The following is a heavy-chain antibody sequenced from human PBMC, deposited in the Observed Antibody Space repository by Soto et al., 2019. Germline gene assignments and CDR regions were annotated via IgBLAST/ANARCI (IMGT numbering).Heavy chain of an antibody. Sequence: QVQLVQSGAEVKNPGASVKVSCKASGYTFTRYGIVWARHAPGQGLEWMGWINTYNGNTKYAQNVQGRVTLTTDTSTSTAYMKLRSLRSNDTAIYYCAMVDVYVTPSPQDVWGQGTTVIVSS. CDR1: GYTFTRYG. D-gene: IGHD3-16*01. CDR2: INTYNGNT. V-gene: IGHV1-18*01. CDR3: AMVDVYVTPSPQDV. J-gene: IGHJ6*02.